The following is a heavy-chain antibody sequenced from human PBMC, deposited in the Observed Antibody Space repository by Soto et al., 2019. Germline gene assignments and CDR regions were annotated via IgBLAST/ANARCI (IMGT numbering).Heavy chain of an antibody. V-gene: IGHV4-59*01. D-gene: IGHD5-18*01. CDR2: IYYSGST. CDR3: DGNGYLGRH. CDR1: GGSISGYY. Sequence: SETLSLTCTVSGGSISGYYWSWIRQPPGKGLEWIGYIYYSGSTNYNPSLKSRVTISVDTSKNQFSLKLSSVTAADTAVYYYDGNGYLGRHWGQGTLVTVSS. J-gene: IGHJ4*02.